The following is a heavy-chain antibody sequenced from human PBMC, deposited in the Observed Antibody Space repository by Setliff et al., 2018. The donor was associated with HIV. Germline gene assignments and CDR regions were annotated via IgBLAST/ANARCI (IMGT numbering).Heavy chain of an antibody. CDR3: ARDFGGYCSSMSCPGLFDP. D-gene: IGHD2-2*01. Sequence: GASVKVSCKASGGTFSSYTISWVRQAPGQGLEWMGRIIPILGIANYAQKFQGRVTITTDESTSTAYMELSSLRSEDTAVYYCARDFGGYCSSMSCPGLFDPWGQGTLVTVSS. CDR2: IIPILGIA. V-gene: IGHV1-69*16. J-gene: IGHJ5*02. CDR1: GGTFSSYT.